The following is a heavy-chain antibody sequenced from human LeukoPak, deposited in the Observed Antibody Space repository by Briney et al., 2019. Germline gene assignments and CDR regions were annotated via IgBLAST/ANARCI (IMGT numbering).Heavy chain of an antibody. Sequence: SETLSLTCTVSGGSISSSSYYWGWIRQPPGKGLEWIGSIYYSGSTYYNPSLKSRVTISVDTSKNQFTLKLSSVTAADTAVYYCARPTIFEYYFDYWGQGTLVTVSS. V-gene: IGHV4-39*06. J-gene: IGHJ4*02. CDR2: IYYSGST. CDR3: ARPTIFEYYFDY. D-gene: IGHD3-9*01. CDR1: GGSISSSSYY.